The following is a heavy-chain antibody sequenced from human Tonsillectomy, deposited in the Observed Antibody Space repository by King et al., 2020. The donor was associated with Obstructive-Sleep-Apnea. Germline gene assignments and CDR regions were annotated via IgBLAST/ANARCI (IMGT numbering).Heavy chain of an antibody. Sequence: QLVQSGGGVVQPGRSLRLSCAASGFTFSNYGMHWVRQAPGEGLEWVAIKSYDGSDKYYADSLKGRFTISRDNSKSTLYLQMNSLRPEDTAVYYCGGYNWFDPWGQGTLVTVSS. CDR2: KSYDGSDK. D-gene: IGHD6-13*01. CDR1: GFTFSNYG. CDR3: GGYNWFDP. J-gene: IGHJ5*02. V-gene: IGHV3-30*03.